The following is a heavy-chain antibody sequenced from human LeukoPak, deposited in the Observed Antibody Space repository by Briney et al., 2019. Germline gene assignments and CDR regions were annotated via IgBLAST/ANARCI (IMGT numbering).Heavy chain of an antibody. V-gene: IGHV3-48*03. J-gene: IGHJ4*02. D-gene: IGHD4-11*01. CDR2: IGSSGTTA. Sequence: GGSLRLSCAASGFNFRSYEMNWVRQAPGKGLEWVSYIGSSGTTAYYADSVKGRFTISRDNSKNTLYLQMNSLRAEDTAVYYCARQTTPHFDKWGQGTLVTVSS. CDR3: ARQTTPHFDK. CDR1: GFNFRSYE.